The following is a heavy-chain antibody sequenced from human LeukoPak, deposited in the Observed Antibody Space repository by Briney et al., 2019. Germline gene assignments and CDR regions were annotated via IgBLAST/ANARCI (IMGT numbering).Heavy chain of an antibody. J-gene: IGHJ5*02. Sequence: SETLSLTCAVYGGSFSGYYWSWIRQPPGKGLEWIGEINHSGSTYYNPSLKSRVTISVDRSKNQFSLKLSSVTAADTAVYYCASSIAVAGTGWFDPWGQGTLVTVSS. CDR3: ASSIAVAGTGWFDP. D-gene: IGHD6-19*01. CDR1: GGSFSGYY. V-gene: IGHV4-34*01. CDR2: INHSGST.